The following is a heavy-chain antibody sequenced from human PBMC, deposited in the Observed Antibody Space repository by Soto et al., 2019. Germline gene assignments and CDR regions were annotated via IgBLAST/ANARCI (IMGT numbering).Heavy chain of an antibody. CDR1: ELKMRDYA. Sequence: AASELKMRDYAVSCIRQAPGKGLEWVSAISGSGGSTYYADSVKGRFTISRDNSKNTLYLQMNSLRAEDTAVYYCAKMVGTYYFDYWGQGTLVTV. J-gene: IGHJ4*02. CDR2: ISGSGGST. V-gene: IGHV3-23*01. CDR3: AKMVGTYYFDY. D-gene: IGHD2-21*02.